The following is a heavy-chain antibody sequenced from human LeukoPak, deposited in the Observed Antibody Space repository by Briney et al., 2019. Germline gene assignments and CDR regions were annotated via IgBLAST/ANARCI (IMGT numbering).Heavy chain of an antibody. J-gene: IGHJ4*02. CDR1: GYTFTGYY. D-gene: IGHD2-2*01. Sequence: ASVKVSCKASGYTFTGYYMHWVRQAPGQGLEWMGWINPNSGGTNYAQKFQGRVTMTRDTSISTAYMELSRLRSDDTAVYYCARDYCSTTSCFDYWGQGTLVTVSS. V-gene: IGHV1-2*02. CDR3: ARDYCSTTSCFDY. CDR2: INPNSGGT.